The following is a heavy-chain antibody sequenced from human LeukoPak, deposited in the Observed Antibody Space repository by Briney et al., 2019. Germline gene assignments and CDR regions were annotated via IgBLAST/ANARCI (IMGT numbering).Heavy chain of an antibody. V-gene: IGHV3-64*04. Sequence: GGALLLSCSASGFNFSTYAMHWVRQAPGKGLEYVSGINNNGGNTQYADSVTGRLSISRDNSKNTLYLQMNSLRAEDTAVYYCAREKDNWGIDAFDFWGQGTMVTVSS. J-gene: IGHJ3*01. D-gene: IGHD3-16*01. CDR2: INNNGGNT. CDR3: AREKDNWGIDAFDF. CDR1: GFNFSTYA.